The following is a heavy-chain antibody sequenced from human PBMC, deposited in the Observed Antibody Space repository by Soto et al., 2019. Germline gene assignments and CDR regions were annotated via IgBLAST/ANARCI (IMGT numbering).Heavy chain of an antibody. CDR2: INWNGGST. CDR1: GFTFDDYG. J-gene: IGHJ2*01. Sequence: EVQLVESGGGVVRPGGSLRLSCAASGFTFDDYGMSWVRQAPGKGLEWVSGINWNGGSTGYADSVKGRFTISRDNAKNSLYLQMNSLRAEDTALYHCARGGEYCGGDCPVYFDLWGRGTLVTVSS. D-gene: IGHD2-21*01. V-gene: IGHV3-20*01. CDR3: ARGGEYCGGDCPVYFDL.